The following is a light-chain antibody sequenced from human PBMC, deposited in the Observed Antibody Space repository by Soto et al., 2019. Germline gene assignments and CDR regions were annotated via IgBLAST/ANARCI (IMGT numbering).Light chain of an antibody. CDR1: SGDVGGNNY. J-gene: IGLJ2*01. CDR2: EVT. V-gene: IGLV2-8*01. Sequence: QSALTQPPSASGSPGQSVTISCTGTSGDVGGNNYVSWYQQHPGKAPKLMIYEVTKRPSGVPDRFSGSKSGNTASLTVSGLQAEDEADYYCSSYAGSNNFVFGGGTKVTVL. CDR3: SSYAGSNNFV.